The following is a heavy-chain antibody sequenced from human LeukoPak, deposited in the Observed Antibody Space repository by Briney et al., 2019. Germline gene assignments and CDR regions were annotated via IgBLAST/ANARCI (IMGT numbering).Heavy chain of an antibody. D-gene: IGHD5-12*01. V-gene: IGHV3-23*01. CDR1: GFTFSSYA. J-gene: IGHJ4*02. CDR3: AKADSQGYVGVVDY. CDR2: ISGSGGST. Sequence: AGGSLRLSCAASGFTFSSYAMSWVRQAPGKGLEWVSAISGSGGSTYYADSVKGRFTISGDNSKNTLYLQMNSLRAEDTAVYYCAKADSQGYVGVVDYWGQGTLVTVSS.